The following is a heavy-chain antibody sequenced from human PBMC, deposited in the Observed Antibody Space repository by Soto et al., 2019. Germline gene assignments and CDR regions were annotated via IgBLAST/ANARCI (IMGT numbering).Heavy chain of an antibody. J-gene: IGHJ4*01. CDR2: ISSSGSTI. CDR1: AFTFSDYY. CDR3: ARANDYVFWSDY. Sequence: GGSLRLSCAASAFTFSDYYMSWIRQAPGKGLEWVSYISSSGSTIYYADSVKGRFTISRDNAKNSLYLQMNSLRAEDTAVYYCARANDYVFWSDYWGQGTLVTVSS. D-gene: IGHD4-17*01. V-gene: IGHV3-11*01.